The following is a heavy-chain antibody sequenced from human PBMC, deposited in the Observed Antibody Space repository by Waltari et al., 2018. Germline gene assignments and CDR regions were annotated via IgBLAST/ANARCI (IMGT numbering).Heavy chain of an antibody. CDR1: GYTVTSYD. V-gene: IGHV1-8*01. D-gene: IGHD5-12*01. CDR2: MNPNSGNT. Sequence: QVQLVQSGAEVKKPGASVKVSCKASGYTVTSYDINWVRKATGQGLERMGWMNPNSGNTGYAQKFQGRVTMTRNTSISTAYMELSSLRSEDTAVYYCARANTGGYDKPIDYWGQGTLVTVSS. J-gene: IGHJ4*02. CDR3: ARANTGGYDKPIDY.